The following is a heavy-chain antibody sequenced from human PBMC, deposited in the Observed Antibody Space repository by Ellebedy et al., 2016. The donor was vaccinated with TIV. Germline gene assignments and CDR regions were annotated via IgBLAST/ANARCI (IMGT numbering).Heavy chain of an antibody. CDR1: GYSFTNYG. J-gene: IGHJ4*02. D-gene: IGHD1-1*01. CDR2: ISPYTGHT. V-gene: IGHV1-18*01. Sequence: AASVKVSCKASGYSFTNYGISWVRQAPGQGLEWVGWISPYTGHTNYAQKFQDKVTVTTDTSTNIAYLEVRSLRSDDTAVYYCARERGRTGTDFWGQGTLVTVTS. CDR3: ARERGRTGTDF.